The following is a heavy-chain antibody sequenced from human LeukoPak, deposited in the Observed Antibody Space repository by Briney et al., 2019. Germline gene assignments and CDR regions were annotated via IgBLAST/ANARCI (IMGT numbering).Heavy chain of an antibody. V-gene: IGHV4-39*02. D-gene: IGHD6-13*01. CDR3: ARDRSGSPRFDP. CDR2: IYYSGST. J-gene: IGHJ5*02. CDR1: GGSISSSSYY. Sequence: SETLSLTCTVSGGSISSSSYYWGWIRQPPGKGLEWIGSIYYSGSTYYNPSLKSRVTISVDTSKNQFSLKLSSVTAADTAVYYCARDRSGSPRFDPWGQGTLVTVSS.